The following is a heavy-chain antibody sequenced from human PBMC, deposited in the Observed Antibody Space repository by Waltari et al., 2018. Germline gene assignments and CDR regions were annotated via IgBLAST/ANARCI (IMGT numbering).Heavy chain of an antibody. CDR2: IYHSGST. D-gene: IGHD1-26*01. J-gene: IGHJ6*02. CDR3: AREGWELLRYYYGMDV. Sequence: QVQLQESGPGLVKPSGTLSLTCAVSGGSISSSNWWSWVRQPPGKGLEWIGEIYHSGSTTYTPSLKSRVTISVDKSKNQFSLKLSSVTAADTAVYYCAREGWELLRYYYGMDVWGQGTTVTVSS. V-gene: IGHV4-4*02. CDR1: GGSISSSNW.